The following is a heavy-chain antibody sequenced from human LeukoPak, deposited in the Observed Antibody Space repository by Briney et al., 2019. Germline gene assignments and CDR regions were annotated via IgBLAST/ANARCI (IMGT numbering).Heavy chain of an antibody. D-gene: IGHD3-10*01. CDR2: IYYSGST. J-gene: IGHJ3*02. Sequence: SETLSLTCAVYGGSFSGYYWSWIRQPPGKGLEWIGYIYYSGSTNYNPSLKSRVTISVDTSKNQFSLKLSSVTAADTAVYYCARHGITMVRGVITHAFDIWGQGTMVTVSS. CDR1: GGSFSGYY. CDR3: ARHGITMVRGVITHAFDI. V-gene: IGHV4-59*08.